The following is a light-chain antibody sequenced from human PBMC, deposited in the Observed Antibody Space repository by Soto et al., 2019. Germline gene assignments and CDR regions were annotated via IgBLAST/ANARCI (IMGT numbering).Light chain of an antibody. CDR2: STT. V-gene: IGLV7-43*01. J-gene: IGLJ2*01. Sequence: QTVVTQEPSLTVSPGGTVTLTCGSSTGAVTSGYYPNWFQQKPGQAPTSLIYSTTNRHSWTPARFSGSLLGGKAALTLSGVQPEDEAEYYCLPYYDGARVFGGGTKLTVL. CDR1: TGAVTSGYY. CDR3: LPYYDGARV.